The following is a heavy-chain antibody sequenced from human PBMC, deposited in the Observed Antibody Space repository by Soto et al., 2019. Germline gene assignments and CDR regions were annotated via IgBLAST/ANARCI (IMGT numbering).Heavy chain of an antibody. CDR2: ISRDGGTT. V-gene: IGHV3-64D*08. Sequence: PGGSLRLSCSVSGFTFTRFPLHWVRQAPGKGLEYVSAISRDGGTTYYADSVKGRFTISRDTSKNSLFLQMSSLRPEDTAVYYCVIPLSGQAATSTHHYFYGLDVWGKGTTVTVSS. J-gene: IGHJ6*04. D-gene: IGHD2-2*01. CDR3: VIPLSGQAATSTHHYFYGLDV. CDR1: GFTFTRFP.